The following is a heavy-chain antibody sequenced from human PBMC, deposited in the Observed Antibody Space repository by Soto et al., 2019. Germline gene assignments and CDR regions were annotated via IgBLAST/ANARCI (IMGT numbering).Heavy chain of an antibody. CDR3: AKDGSHNFDY. Sequence: QVQLVESGGGVVQPGRSLRLSCAASGFTFSHYAMHWVRQAPGKGLEWVALMSYDGSNEYYADSVKGRFTISRDNSKNTLDLQRNSLRAEDTAVYYCAKDGSHNFDYWGQGTLVTVSS. J-gene: IGHJ4*02. CDR1: GFTFSHYA. D-gene: IGHD1-26*01. CDR2: MSYDGSNE. V-gene: IGHV3-30*18.